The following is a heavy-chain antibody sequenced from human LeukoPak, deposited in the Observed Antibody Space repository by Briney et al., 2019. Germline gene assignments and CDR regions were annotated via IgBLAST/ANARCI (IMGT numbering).Heavy chain of an antibody. CDR3: ARGEVGYCSSTSCPHSYYYYGMDV. Sequence: SETLSLTCAVYGGSFSGYYWSWIRQPPGKGLEWIGEINHSGSTNYNPSLKSRVTISVDTSKNQFSLKLSSVTAADTAVYYCARGEVGYCSSTSCPHSYYYYGMDVWGQGTTVTVSS. J-gene: IGHJ6*02. CDR2: INHSGST. D-gene: IGHD2-2*01. CDR1: GGSFSGYY. V-gene: IGHV4-34*01.